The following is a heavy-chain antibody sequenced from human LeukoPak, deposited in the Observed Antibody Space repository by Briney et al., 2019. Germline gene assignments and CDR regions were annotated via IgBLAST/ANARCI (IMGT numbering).Heavy chain of an antibody. V-gene: IGHV1-69*04. D-gene: IGHD3-22*01. Sequence: SVKVSCKAPGDTFGSYAISWVRQAPGQGLEWMGRTIPILGIAKYAQKFQGRLTITADTSTSTTYIELSSLRSEDTAIYYCASQLLLPFDYWGQGTLVTVSS. J-gene: IGHJ4*02. CDR1: GDTFGSYA. CDR2: TIPILGIA. CDR3: ASQLLLPFDY.